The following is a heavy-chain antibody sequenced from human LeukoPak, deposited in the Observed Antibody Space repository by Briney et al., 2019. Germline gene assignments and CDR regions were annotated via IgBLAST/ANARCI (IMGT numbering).Heavy chain of an antibody. CDR3: AREYSYDPYYYMDV. Sequence: GGSLRLSCAASGFTVSSNYMSWVRQAPGKGLEWVSVIYSGGSTYYADSVKGRFTISRDNSKNTLYLQMNSLRAEDTAVYYCAREYSYDPYYYMDVWGKGTTVTVSS. D-gene: IGHD5-18*01. CDR2: IYSGGST. J-gene: IGHJ6*03. CDR1: GFTVSSNY. V-gene: IGHV3-53*01.